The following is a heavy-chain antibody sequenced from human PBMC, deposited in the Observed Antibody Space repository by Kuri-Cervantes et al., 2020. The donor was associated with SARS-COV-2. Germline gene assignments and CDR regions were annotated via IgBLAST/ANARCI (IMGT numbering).Heavy chain of an antibody. Sequence: GGFLRLSCAASGFTVSSNYMSWVRQAPGKGLEWVSVIYSGGSTYYADSVKGRFTISRDNSKNTLYLQMNSLRAEDTAVYYCARERGLRGWFDPWGQGTLVTVSS. J-gene: IGHJ5*02. CDR3: ARERGLRGWFDP. CDR2: IYSGGST. CDR1: GFTVSSNY. V-gene: IGHV3-53*01.